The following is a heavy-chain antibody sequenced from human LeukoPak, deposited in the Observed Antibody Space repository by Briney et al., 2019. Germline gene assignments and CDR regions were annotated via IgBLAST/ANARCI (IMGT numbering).Heavy chain of an antibody. Sequence: SETLSLTCTVSGGSISRYYWSWIRQPAGKGLEWSGRIYTSGSTNYNPSLKSRVTMSVDTSKNQFSLKLSSVTAADTAVYYCARVAAAGTFDYWGQGTLVTVSS. CDR2: IYTSGST. J-gene: IGHJ4*02. CDR3: ARVAAAGTFDY. D-gene: IGHD6-13*01. CDR1: GGSISRYY. V-gene: IGHV4-4*07.